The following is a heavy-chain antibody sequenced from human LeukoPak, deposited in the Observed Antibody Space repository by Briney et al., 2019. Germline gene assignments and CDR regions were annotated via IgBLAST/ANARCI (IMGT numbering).Heavy chain of an antibody. CDR1: GYTFTSYG. V-gene: IGHV1-18*01. CDR2: ISAYNGNT. J-gene: IGHJ5*02. CDR3: ARDRASYDFWSAFDP. D-gene: IGHD3-3*01. Sequence: ASVKVSCKASGYTFTSYGISWVRQAPGQGLEWMGWISAYNGNTNYAQKLQGRVTMTTDTSTSTAYMELRSLRSDDTAVYYCARDRASYDFWSAFDPWGQGTLVTASS.